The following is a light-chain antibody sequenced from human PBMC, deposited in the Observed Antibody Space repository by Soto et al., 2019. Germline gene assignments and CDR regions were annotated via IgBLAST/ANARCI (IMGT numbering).Light chain of an antibody. Sequence: DIQMTQSPSSLSASVGDRVTITCRARQSISYYLNWYQQKPGKAPKLLIYAASSLQSGVPSRFSGSGSGTDFTLTISSLQPEDFATYYCQQSYSTPRTFGQGTKVEIK. CDR2: AAS. J-gene: IGKJ1*01. CDR3: QQSYSTPRT. CDR1: QSISYY. V-gene: IGKV1-39*01.